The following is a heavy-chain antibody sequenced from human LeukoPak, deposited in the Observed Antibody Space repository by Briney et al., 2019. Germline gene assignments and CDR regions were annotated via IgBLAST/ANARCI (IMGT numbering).Heavy chain of an antibody. V-gene: IGHV4-61*02. CDR2: IYTSGST. Sequence: SETLSLTCTVSGGSISSGSYYWSWIRQPAGKGLEWIGRIYTSGSTNYNPSLKSRVTLSVDTSKNQFSLKLSSVTAADTAVYYCARSLLLVGATGKDYYYYYMDVWGKGTTVTVSS. J-gene: IGHJ6*03. D-gene: IGHD1-26*01. CDR3: ARSLLLVGATGKDYYYYYMDV. CDR1: GGSISSGSYY.